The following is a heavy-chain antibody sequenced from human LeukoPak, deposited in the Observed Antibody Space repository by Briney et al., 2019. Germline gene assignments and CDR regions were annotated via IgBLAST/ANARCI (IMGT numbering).Heavy chain of an antibody. CDR1: GFSLSTSGMR. CDR2: IDWDDDK. V-gene: IGHV2-70*04. Sequence: KESGPALVKPPQTLTLTCTFSGFSLSTSGMRVSWIRQPPGKALEWLARIDWDDDKFYSTSLKTRLTISKHTSKNQVVLTMTNMDPVDTATYYCARTNRGSGSINWFDPWGQGTLVTVSS. J-gene: IGHJ5*02. D-gene: IGHD3-10*01. CDR3: ARTNRGSGSINWFDP.